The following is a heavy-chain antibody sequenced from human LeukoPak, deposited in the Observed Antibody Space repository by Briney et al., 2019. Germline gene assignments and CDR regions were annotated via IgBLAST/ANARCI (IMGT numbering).Heavy chain of an antibody. V-gene: IGHV4-31*03. Sequence: PSETLSLTCIVSGGSISSGVYYWTWIRQHPGKGLEFIGYIYYSGTAYYNPSLKSRVSTSIDTSNNHFSLKLSSVTAADTAVYYCARASKFEIGGSSGPVRGFDVWGRGTMVTVSS. CDR3: ARASKFEIGGSSGPVRGFDV. CDR1: GGSISSGVYY. D-gene: IGHD3-22*01. J-gene: IGHJ3*01. CDR2: IYYSGTA.